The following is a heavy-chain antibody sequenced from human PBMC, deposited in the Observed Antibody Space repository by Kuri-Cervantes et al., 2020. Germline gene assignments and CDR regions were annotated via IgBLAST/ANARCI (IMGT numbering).Heavy chain of an antibody. Sequence: SETLSLTCTVSGGSISSGGYYWSWIRQHPGKGLEWIGYIYYSGSTYYNPSLKSRVTISVDTSKNQFSLKLSSVTAADTATYYCARVKSGGIDYWGQETLVTVSS. CDR3: ARVKSGGIDY. V-gene: IGHV4-31*03. CDR2: IYYSGST. J-gene: IGHJ4*02. CDR1: GGSISSGGYY. D-gene: IGHD2-15*01.